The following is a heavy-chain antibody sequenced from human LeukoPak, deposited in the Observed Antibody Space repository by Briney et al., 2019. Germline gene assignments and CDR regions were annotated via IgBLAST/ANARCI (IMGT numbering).Heavy chain of an antibody. Sequence: PGGSLRLSCAASGFTFSRYSLNWVRQAPGKGLEWVSYISNTSGTIYYADSVKGRFTISRDNAKNSLYLQMNSLRAEDTAVYYCAREPTTVTTDASFDYWGQGTLVTVSS. CDR2: ISNTSGTI. CDR1: GFTFSRYS. D-gene: IGHD4-17*01. V-gene: IGHV3-48*04. CDR3: AREPTTVTTDASFDY. J-gene: IGHJ4*02.